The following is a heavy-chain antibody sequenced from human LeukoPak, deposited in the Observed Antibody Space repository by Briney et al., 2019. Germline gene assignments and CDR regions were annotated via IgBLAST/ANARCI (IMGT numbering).Heavy chain of an antibody. CDR1: GGSISSGGYY. D-gene: IGHD6-13*01. J-gene: IGHJ4*02. CDR3: ARDAGIAAAGHLDY. Sequence: SQTLSLTCTVSGGSISSGGYYWSWIRQHPAKGLEWIGYIYYSGSTYYNPSLKSRVTISVDTSKNQFSLKLSSVTAADTAVYYCARDAGIAAAGHLDYWGQGTLVTVSS. V-gene: IGHV4-31*03. CDR2: IYYSGST.